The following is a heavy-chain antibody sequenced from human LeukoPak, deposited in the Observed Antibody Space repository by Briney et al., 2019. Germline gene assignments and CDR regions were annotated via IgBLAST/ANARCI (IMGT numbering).Heavy chain of an antibody. CDR2: IKQDGSEK. V-gene: IGHV3-7*03. CDR1: GFTFSSYW. J-gene: IGHJ6*03. Sequence: PGGSLRLSCAASGFTFSSYWMSWVRQAPGKGLEWVANIKQDGSEKYYVDSVKGRFTISRDNSKNTLNLQMISLRADDTAVYYCAKSSGITLVRGGTEDYYYMDVWGKGTTVTISS. CDR3: AKSSGITLVRGGTEDYYYMDV. D-gene: IGHD3-10*01.